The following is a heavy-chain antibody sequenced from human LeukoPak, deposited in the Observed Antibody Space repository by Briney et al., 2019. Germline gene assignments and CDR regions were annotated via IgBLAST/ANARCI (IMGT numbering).Heavy chain of an antibody. CDR3: ARRRYSGSYADY. CDR2: IYYSGST. J-gene: IGHJ4*02. D-gene: IGHD1-26*01. V-gene: IGHV4-59*08. CDR1: GGSISSYY. Sequence: SETLSLTCTVSGGSISSYYWSWIRQPPGKGLEWIGYIYYSGSTNYNPSPKSPVTISVDTSKNQFSLKLSSVTAADTAVYYCARRRYSGSYADYWGQGTLVTVSS.